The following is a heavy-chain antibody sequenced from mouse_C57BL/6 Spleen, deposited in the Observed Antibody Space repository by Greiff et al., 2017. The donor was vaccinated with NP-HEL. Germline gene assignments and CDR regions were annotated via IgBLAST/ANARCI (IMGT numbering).Heavy chain of an antibody. J-gene: IGHJ1*03. CDR2: INPSNGGT. D-gene: IGHD4-1*01. V-gene: IGHV1-53*01. Sequence: QVQLQQPGTELVKPGASVKLSCKASGYTFTSYWMHWVKQRPGQGLEWIGNINPSNGGTNYNEKFKSKATLTVDKSSSTAYMQLSSLTSEDYAVYYCERCGLGRGGYFDVWGTGTTVTVSS. CDR3: ERCGLGRGGYFDV. CDR1: GYTFTSYW.